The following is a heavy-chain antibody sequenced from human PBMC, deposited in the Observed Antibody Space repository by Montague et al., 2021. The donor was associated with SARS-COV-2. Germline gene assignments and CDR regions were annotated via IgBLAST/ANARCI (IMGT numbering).Heavy chain of an antibody. J-gene: IGHJ4*02. CDR3: ARRGSSVCGVTGSAELDY. Sequence: SETLSLTCAVYGGSFSGYYWSWIRQPPEKGLEWIGEINQSGRTNNNPSLKSRVIISVDTSKNQFSLKLSSVTAADTAVYYCARRGSSVCGVTGSAELDYWGQGILVIVSS. D-gene: IGHD3-3*01. V-gene: IGHV4-34*01. CDR2: INQSGRT. CDR1: GGSFSGYY.